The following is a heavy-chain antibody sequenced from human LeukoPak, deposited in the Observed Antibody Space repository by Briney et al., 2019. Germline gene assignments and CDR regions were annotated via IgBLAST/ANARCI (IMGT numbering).Heavy chain of an antibody. V-gene: IGHV3-11*06. D-gene: IGHD1-1*01. J-gene: IGHJ4*02. CDR3: ARDHNYAFDN. CDR2: IGISSGNT. CDR1: GFPFIDYS. Sequence: GGSLRLSCAASGFPFIDYSMNWVRQAPGKGLEWISYIGISSGNTKYADSVKGRFPISRDYAKNSLYLQMNSLRVEDTAVYFCARDHNYAFDNWGQGTLVTVSS.